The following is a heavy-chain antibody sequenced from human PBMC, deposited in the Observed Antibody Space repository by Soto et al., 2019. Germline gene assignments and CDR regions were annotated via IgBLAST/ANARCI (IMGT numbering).Heavy chain of an antibody. D-gene: IGHD2-21*02. CDR3: ANFGLLILGSVAVPTACPWVTLVL. Sequence: EWVAVVHSAGSNLNYADPVKGRFTISRDNSKNTLYLQMNSLRAEDTAVYYCANFGLLILGSVAVPTACPWVTLVLWG. V-gene: IGHV3-33*06. J-gene: IGHJ2*01. CDR2: VHSAGSNL.